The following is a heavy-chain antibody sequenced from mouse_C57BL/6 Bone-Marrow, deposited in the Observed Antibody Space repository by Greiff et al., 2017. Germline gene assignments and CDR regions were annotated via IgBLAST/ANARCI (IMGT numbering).Heavy chain of an antibody. V-gene: IGHV5-4*01. Sequence: EVKLMESGGGLVKPGGSLKLSCAASGFTFSSYAMSWVRQTPEKRLEWVATISDGSSYTYYPDNVQGRFTISRDNAKNNLYLQMSHLKSEDTAMYYCARERYSYYIDYWGQGTTLTVSS. D-gene: IGHD2-12*01. CDR2: ISDGSSYT. J-gene: IGHJ2*01. CDR1: GFTFSSYA. CDR3: ARERYSYYIDY.